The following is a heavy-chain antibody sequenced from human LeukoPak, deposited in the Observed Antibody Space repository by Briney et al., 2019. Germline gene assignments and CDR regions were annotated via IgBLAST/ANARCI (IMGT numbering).Heavy chain of an antibody. CDR3: GKYYDSSGYHGYGY. J-gene: IGHJ4*02. CDR2: ISSSSSYI. Sequence: GGSLRLSCAASGFTFSSYSMNWVRQAPGRGLEWVSSISSSSSYIYYADSVKGRFTISRDNAKNSLYLQMNSLRAEDTAVYYCGKYYDSSGYHGYGYWGQGTLVTVSS. D-gene: IGHD3-22*01. CDR1: GFTFSSYS. V-gene: IGHV3-21*01.